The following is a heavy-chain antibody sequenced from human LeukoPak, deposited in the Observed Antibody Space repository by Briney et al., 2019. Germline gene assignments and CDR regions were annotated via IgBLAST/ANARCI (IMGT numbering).Heavy chain of an antibody. CDR1: GGSISSYY. CDR2: IYYSGST. V-gene: IGHV4-59*01. D-gene: IGHD3-16*01. CDR3: ARDFWGHDGPTCDY. J-gene: IGHJ4*02. Sequence: PSETLSLTCTVSGGSISSYYWSWIRQPPGKGLEWIGYIYYSGSTNYNPSLKSRVTISVDTSKNQFSLKLSSVTAADTAVYYCARDFWGHDGPTCDYWGQGTLVTVSS.